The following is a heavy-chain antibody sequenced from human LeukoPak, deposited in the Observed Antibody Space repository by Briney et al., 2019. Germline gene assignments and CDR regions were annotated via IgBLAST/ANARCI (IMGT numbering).Heavy chain of an antibody. V-gene: IGHV4-61*02. D-gene: IGHD3-16*01. Sequence: PSQTLSLTCTVSGGSISSGSYYWSWIRQPAGKALEWIGLIYTSGSTDYNPSLKSRVTISVDTSKNQFSLKLSSVTAADTAVYYCARDGALTDAFDIWGQGTMVTVSS. CDR3: ARDGALTDAFDI. J-gene: IGHJ3*02. CDR1: GGSISSGSYY. CDR2: IYTSGST.